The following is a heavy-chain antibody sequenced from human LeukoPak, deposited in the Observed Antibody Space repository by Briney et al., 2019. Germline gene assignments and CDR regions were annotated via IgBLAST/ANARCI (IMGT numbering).Heavy chain of an antibody. V-gene: IGHV3-64*01. Sequence: PGGSLRLSCAASGFTFSSYAMHWVRQAPGKGLEYVSAISSNGGSTYYANSVKGRLTISRDNSKNPLYLQMGSLRAEDMAVYYCARTSVAGTIWGQGTLVTVSS. CDR1: GFTFSSYA. CDR2: ISSNGGST. D-gene: IGHD6-19*01. CDR3: ARTSVAGTI. J-gene: IGHJ4*02.